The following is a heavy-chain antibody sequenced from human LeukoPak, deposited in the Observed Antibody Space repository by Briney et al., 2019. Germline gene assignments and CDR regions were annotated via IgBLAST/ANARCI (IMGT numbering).Heavy chain of an antibody. V-gene: IGHV3-30*18. CDR2: ISYDGSNK. D-gene: IGHD6-19*01. J-gene: IGHJ4*02. CDR1: GFTFSSYG. Sequence: GGSLRLSCAASGFTFSSYGMHWVRQAPGKGLEWVAVISYDGSNKYYADSVKGRFTISRDNSKNTLYLQMNSLRAEDTAVYYCAKVFYSSGWYGAKYDYWGQGTLVTVSS. CDR3: AKVFYSSGWYGAKYDY.